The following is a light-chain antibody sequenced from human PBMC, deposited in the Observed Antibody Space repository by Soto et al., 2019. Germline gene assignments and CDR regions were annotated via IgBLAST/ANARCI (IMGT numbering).Light chain of an antibody. Sequence: QSVLTQPPSVSAAPGQTVTISCSGSSSNIGKNYVSWYQRLPGTAPKLLIYDNNERSSGIPDRFSGSKSGTSATLGIAGLQTGDEADYYCGTWDTSLSAVVFGGGTKLTVL. J-gene: IGLJ2*01. CDR2: DNN. CDR3: GTWDTSLSAVV. V-gene: IGLV1-51*01. CDR1: SSNIGKNY.